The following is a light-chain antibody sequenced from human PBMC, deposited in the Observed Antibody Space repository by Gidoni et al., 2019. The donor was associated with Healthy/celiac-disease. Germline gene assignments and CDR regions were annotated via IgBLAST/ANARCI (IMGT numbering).Light chain of an antibody. CDR2: GAS. V-gene: IGKV3-15*01. CDR3: QQYNNCPWT. CDR1: QSVSSN. J-gene: IGKJ1*01. Sequence: EIVMTQSPATLSVSPGERATLSCRASQSVSSNLAWYQQKPGQAPRLLIYGASTRATGIPARFSGSGSGTEFTLTISSLQSEDFAVYYCQQYNNCPWTFGQXTKVEIK.